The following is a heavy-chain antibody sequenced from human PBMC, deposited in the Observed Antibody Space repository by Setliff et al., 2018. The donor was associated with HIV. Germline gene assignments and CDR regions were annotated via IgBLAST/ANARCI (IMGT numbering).Heavy chain of an antibody. CDR1: GFTFSSYW. D-gene: IGHD2-15*01. J-gene: IGHJ6*03. CDR3: ARDATRGGDMDV. Sequence: GSLRLSCAASGFTFSSYWMHWVRQAPGKGLEWVSSISSSSSYIYYADSVRGRFTISRDNAKNSLYLQMNSLRAEDTAVYYCARDATRGGDMDVWAKGTTVTVSS. V-gene: IGHV3-21*01. CDR2: ISSSSSYI.